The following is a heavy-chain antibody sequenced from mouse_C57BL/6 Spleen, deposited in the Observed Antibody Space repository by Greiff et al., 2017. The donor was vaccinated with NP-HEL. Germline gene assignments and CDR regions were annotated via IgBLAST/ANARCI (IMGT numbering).Heavy chain of an antibody. CDR3: TVLTTVVEGFAY. D-gene: IGHD1-1*01. CDR2: IDPETGGT. Sequence: VQLQQSGAELVRPGASVTLSCKASGYTFTDYEMHWVKQTPVHGLEWIGAIDPETGGTAYNQKFKGKAILTADKSSSTAYMELRSLTSEDSAVYYCTVLTTVVEGFAYWGQGTLVTVSA. J-gene: IGHJ3*01. CDR1: GYTFTDYE. V-gene: IGHV1-15*01.